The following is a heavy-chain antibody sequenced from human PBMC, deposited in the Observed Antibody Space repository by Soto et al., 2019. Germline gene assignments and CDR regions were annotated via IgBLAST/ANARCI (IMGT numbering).Heavy chain of an antibody. V-gene: IGHV1-69*13. CDR2: IIPIFGTA. J-gene: IGHJ6*02. CDR1: GGTFSSYA. Sequence: SVKVSCKASGGTFSSYAISWVRQAPGQGLEWMGGIIPIFGTANYAQKFQGRVTITADESTSTAYMELSSLRSEDTAVYYCASRLPGIAVAGTYDYYYGMDVWGQGTTVTVSS. CDR3: ASRLPGIAVAGTYDYYYGMDV. D-gene: IGHD6-19*01.